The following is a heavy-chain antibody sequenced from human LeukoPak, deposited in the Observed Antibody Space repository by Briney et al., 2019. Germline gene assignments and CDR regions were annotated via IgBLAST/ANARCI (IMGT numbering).Heavy chain of an antibody. V-gene: IGHV1-3*01. D-gene: IGHD3-9*01. J-gene: IGHJ4*02. CDR2: INAGNGNT. Sequence: ASVKVSCKASGYTFTSYAMHWVRQAPGQRLEWMGWINAGNGNTKYSQKFQGRVTITRDTSISTAYMELSSLRYEDTAVYYCARVGSYDILTGYYPYYFDYWGQGTLVTVSS. CDR1: GYTFTSYA. CDR3: ARVGSYDILTGYYPYYFDY.